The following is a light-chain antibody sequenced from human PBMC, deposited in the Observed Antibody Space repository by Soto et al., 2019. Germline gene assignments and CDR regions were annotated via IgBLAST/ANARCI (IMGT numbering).Light chain of an antibody. Sequence: EIVLTQSPGTLSLSPGERATLSCRASQSVSSSYLAWYQQKPGQAPRLLIYGASRRATGIPDRFSGSGSGTDFTLTISRLEPEDSAVYYCQQYGSSPSFGGGTKVDIK. V-gene: IGKV3-20*01. CDR2: GAS. CDR1: QSVSSSY. CDR3: QQYGSSPS. J-gene: IGKJ4*01.